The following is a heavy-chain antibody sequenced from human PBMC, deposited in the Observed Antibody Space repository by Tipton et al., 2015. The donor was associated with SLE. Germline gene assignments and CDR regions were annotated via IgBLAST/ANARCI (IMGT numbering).Heavy chain of an antibody. Sequence: GSLRLSCAASGFTFSSYWMSWVRQAPGKGLEWVANIKQDGSEKYYVDSVKGRFTISRDNAKNSLYLQMNSLRAEDTAVYYCARGAGTMVEERGGCWGQGTLVTVSS. J-gene: IGHJ4*02. CDR1: GFTFSSYW. D-gene: IGHD4/OR15-4a*01. CDR2: IKQDGSEK. CDR3: ARGAGTMVEERGGC. V-gene: IGHV3-7*01.